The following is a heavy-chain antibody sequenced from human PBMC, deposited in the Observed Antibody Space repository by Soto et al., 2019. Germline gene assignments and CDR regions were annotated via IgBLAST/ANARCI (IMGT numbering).Heavy chain of an antibody. CDR3: ARDSYLPAMVTDYYYGMDV. V-gene: IGHV3-21*01. D-gene: IGHD5-18*01. J-gene: IGHJ6*02. Sequence: PGGSLRLSCAASGFTFSSYSMNWVRQAPGKGLEWVSSISSSSSYIYYADSVKGRFTISRDNAKNSLYLQMNSLRAEDTAVYYCARDSYLPAMVTDYYYGMDVWGQGTTVTVSS. CDR1: GFTFSSYS. CDR2: ISSSSSYI.